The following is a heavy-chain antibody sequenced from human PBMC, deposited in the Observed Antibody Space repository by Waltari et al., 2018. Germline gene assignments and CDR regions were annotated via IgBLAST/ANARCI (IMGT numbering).Heavy chain of an antibody. V-gene: IGHV4-4*02. Sequence: VLLQESGPGLVKPSGTLSLTSAVSGGSISSSNWWSWVRQPPGKGLEWIGEIYHSGSTKYNPSLKNRVTITVDKSKSQFSLKLSSVTAADTAVYYCARGDYSNYGNWFDPWGQGTLVTVSS. CDR3: ARGDYSNYGNWFDP. CDR1: GGSISSSNW. J-gene: IGHJ5*02. CDR2: IYHSGST. D-gene: IGHD4-4*01.